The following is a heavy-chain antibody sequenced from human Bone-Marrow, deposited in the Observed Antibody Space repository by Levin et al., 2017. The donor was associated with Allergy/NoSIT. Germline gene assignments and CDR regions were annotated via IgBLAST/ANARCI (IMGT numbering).Heavy chain of an antibody. CDR3: AKWGDYGDYYAA. V-gene: IGHV3-30*18. Sequence: GGSLRLSCAASGFTFSTNAMHWVRQAPGKGLEWVAVISYDGTHKDYADSVKGRFTISRDNSKKTMYLQMNSLRAGDTAVYYCAKWGDYGDYYAAWGQGTLVTVSS. CDR2: ISYDGTHK. D-gene: IGHD4-17*01. CDR1: GFTFSTNA. J-gene: IGHJ4*02.